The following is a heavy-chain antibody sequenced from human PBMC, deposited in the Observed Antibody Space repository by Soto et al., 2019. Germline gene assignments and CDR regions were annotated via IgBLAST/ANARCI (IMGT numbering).Heavy chain of an antibody. V-gene: IGHV3-7*01. CDR1: GFTLSTYW. J-gene: IGHJ3*02. CDR2: IKQDGSEK. CDR3: ARIFVTGTPDGFDI. D-gene: IGHD7-27*01. Sequence: HPGGSLRLSCAASGFTLSTYWMSWVRQAPGKGLEWVANIKQDGSEKYYVDSVKGRFTISRDNGNNSLYLQMNSLRVDDTAVYYCARIFVTGTPDGFDIWGQGTMVTVSS.